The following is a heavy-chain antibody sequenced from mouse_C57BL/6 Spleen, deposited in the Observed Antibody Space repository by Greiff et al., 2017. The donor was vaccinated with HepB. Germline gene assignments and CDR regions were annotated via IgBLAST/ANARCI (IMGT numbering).Heavy chain of an antibody. CDR2: IWGVGST. Sequence: VQGVESGPGLVAPSQSLSITCTVSGFSLTSYGVDWVRQSPGKGLEWLGVIWGVGSTNYNSALKSRLSISKDNSKSQVFLKMNSLQTDDTAMYYCAIYDPWFAYWGQGTLVTVSA. V-gene: IGHV2-6*01. J-gene: IGHJ3*01. CDR3: AIYDPWFAY. D-gene: IGHD2-3*01. CDR1: GFSLTSYG.